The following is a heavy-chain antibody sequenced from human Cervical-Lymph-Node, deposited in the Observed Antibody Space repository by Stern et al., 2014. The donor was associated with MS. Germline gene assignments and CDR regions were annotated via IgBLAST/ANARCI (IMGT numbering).Heavy chain of an antibody. V-gene: IGHV3-21*01. CDR3: ARDHCSSTSCYPDNWFDP. Sequence: EVQLVESGGGLVKPGGSLRLSCAASGFTFSSYSMNWVRQAPGKGLEWVSSISSSSSYIYYADSVKGRFTISRDNAKNSLYLQMNSLRAEDTAVYYCARDHCSSTSCYPDNWFDPWGQGTLVTVSS. J-gene: IGHJ5*02. D-gene: IGHD2-2*01. CDR2: ISSSSSYI. CDR1: GFTFSSYS.